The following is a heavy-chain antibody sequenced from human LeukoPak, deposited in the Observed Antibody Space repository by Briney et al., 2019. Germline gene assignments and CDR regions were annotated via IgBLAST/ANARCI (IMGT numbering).Heavy chain of an antibody. D-gene: IGHD3-10*01. V-gene: IGHV4-34*01. CDR1: GGSFSGYY. J-gene: IGHJ3*02. CDR2: INHSGST. CDR3: ARALPPLWFGELFAFDI. Sequence: PSETLSLTCAVYGGSFSGYYWSWIRQPPGKGLEWIGEINHSGSTNYNPSLKSRVTISVDTSKNQFSLKLSSVTAADTAVYYCARALPPLWFGELFAFDIWGQGTMVTVSS.